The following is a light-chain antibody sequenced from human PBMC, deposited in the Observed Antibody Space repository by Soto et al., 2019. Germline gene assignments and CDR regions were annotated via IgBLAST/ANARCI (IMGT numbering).Light chain of an antibody. J-gene: IGLJ3*02. CDR3: SSKTTTRTLV. V-gene: IGLV2-14*01. CDR1: NSDIGAYDF. Sequence: QSALTQPASVSGSPGQSITISCAGTNSDIGAYDFVSWFPQHPGSSPRLIIYEVSDRPSGVSSRFSGSKSGNTASLTISGLQAGDEADYYCSSKTTTRTLVFGGGTKLTVL. CDR2: EVS.